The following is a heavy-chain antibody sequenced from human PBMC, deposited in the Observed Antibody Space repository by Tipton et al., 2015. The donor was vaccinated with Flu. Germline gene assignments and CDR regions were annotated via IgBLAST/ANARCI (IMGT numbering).Heavy chain of an antibody. Sequence: LRLSCTVSGYSISSGYYWGWIRQLPGKGLEWIGSIYHSGSTYYNPSLKSRVTISVDTSKNQFSLKLSSVTAADTAVYYCARGLGGYGGNSAQNAFDIRGQGTMVTVSS. CDR1: GYSISSGYY. D-gene: IGHD4-23*01. J-gene: IGHJ3*02. V-gene: IGHV4-38-2*02. CDR3: ARGLGGYGGNSAQNAFDI. CDR2: IYHSGST.